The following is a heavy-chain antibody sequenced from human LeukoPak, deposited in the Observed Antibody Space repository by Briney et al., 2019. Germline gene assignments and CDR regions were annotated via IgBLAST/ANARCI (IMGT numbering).Heavy chain of an antibody. Sequence: PSQTLSLTCTVSGGSISSGDYYWSWIRQPPGKGLEWIGYIYYSGSTYYNPSLKSRVTISVDTSKNQFSLELSSVTAADTAVYYCARDDSGWYFDYWGQGTLVTVSS. V-gene: IGHV4-30-4*01. CDR1: GGSISSGDYY. J-gene: IGHJ4*02. D-gene: IGHD6-19*01. CDR3: ARDDSGWYFDY. CDR2: IYYSGST.